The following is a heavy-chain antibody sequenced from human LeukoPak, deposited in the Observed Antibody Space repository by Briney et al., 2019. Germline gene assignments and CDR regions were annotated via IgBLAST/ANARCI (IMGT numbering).Heavy chain of an antibody. CDR1: GFTFRSYA. CDR2: ISGSDGST. V-gene: IGHV3-23*01. D-gene: IGHD1-26*01. CDR3: AKDGSGGGSAWFDP. Sequence: PGGSLRLSCAASGFTFRSYAMTWVRQAPGKGLEWVSTISGSDGSTFYAGSVKGRFTISRDNSKNTLYLQMNNLRAEDTAIYYCAKDGSGGGSAWFDPWGQGTLVTVSS. J-gene: IGHJ5*02.